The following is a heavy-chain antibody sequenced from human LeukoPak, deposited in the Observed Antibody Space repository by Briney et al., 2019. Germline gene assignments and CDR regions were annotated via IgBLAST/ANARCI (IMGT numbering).Heavy chain of an antibody. CDR1: GGSISSSSYY. D-gene: IGHD2-2*02. J-gene: IGHJ5*02. CDR3: ARPLGYCSSTSCYTGGPNWFDP. Sequence: SETLSLTCTVSGGSISSSSYYWGWIRQPPGTGLEWIGSIYYSGSTYYNPSLKSRVTISVDTSKNQFSLKLSSVTAADTAVYYCARPLGYCSSTSCYTGGPNWFDPWGQGTLVTVSS. V-gene: IGHV4-39*01. CDR2: IYYSGST.